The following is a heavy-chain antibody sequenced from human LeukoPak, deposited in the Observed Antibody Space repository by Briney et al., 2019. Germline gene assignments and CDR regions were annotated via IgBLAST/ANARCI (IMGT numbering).Heavy chain of an antibody. CDR2: IYPGDSDT. V-gene: IGHV5-51*01. Sequence: GESLKISCKGYGYRFTTYWIGWVRQMPGKGPEWMGIIYPGDSDTRYSPSFQGQVTISADKSISTASLQWSSLKASDTAMYYCATTLATHGGSPPNFDYWGQGTLVTVSS. CDR3: ATTLATHGGSPPNFDY. D-gene: IGHD1-26*01. J-gene: IGHJ4*02. CDR1: GYRFTTYW.